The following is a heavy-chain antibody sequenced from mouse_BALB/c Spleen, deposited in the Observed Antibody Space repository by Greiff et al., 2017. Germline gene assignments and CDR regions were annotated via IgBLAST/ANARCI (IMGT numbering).Heavy chain of an antibody. CDR1: GYSFTGYY. CDR3: AREEGARGFDY. Sequence: EVQLVESGPELVKPGASVKISCKASGYSFTGYYMHWVKQSHVKSLEWIGRINPYNGATSYNQNFKDKASLTVDKSSSTAFMELHSLTSEDSAVYYCAREEGARGFDYWGQGTTLTVSS. J-gene: IGHJ2*01. CDR2: INPYNGAT. V-gene: IGHV1-31*01. D-gene: IGHD3-3*01.